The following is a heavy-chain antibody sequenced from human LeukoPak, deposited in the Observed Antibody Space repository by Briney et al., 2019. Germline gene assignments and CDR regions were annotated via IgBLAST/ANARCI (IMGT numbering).Heavy chain of an antibody. CDR3: ARGQLYYDSSGFDY. CDR2: ISGSGGNT. CDR1: GFTFSSYG. J-gene: IGHJ4*02. Sequence: GGSLRLSCAASGFTFSSYGMSWVRQAPGKGLEWISGISGSGGNTYYADSVKGRFTISRDNAKKSVYLQMNSLRAEDTAVYYCARGQLYYDSSGFDYWGQGTLVTVSS. V-gene: IGHV3-23*01. D-gene: IGHD3-22*01.